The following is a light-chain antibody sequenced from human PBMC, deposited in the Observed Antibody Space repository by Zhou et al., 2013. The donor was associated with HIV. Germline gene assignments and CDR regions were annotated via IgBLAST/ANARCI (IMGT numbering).Light chain of an antibody. CDR2: AAS. CDR3: QQADSFPRT. Sequence: DIQMTQSPSSVSASVGDRVTITCRASQSINSWLAWYQQKPGKAPKLLIYAASSLPSGVPSRFSGSGSGTYFTLTINSLQPEDFAIYYCQQADSFPRTFGRRD. CDR1: QSINSW. V-gene: IGKV1-12*01. J-gene: IGKJ4*01.